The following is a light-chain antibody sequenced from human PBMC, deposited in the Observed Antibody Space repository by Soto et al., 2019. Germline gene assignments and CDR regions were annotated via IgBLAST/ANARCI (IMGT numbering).Light chain of an antibody. CDR2: AAS. Sequence: DIQLTQSPSFLSASVGDRVTITCRASQGISSYLAWYQQKPGKAPKLLIYAASTLQSGVPSRFSGSGSGTEFTLTISSLQPEDFATYYCQQRNSYPGFGQGTKLEIK. CDR3: QQRNSYPG. V-gene: IGKV1-9*01. CDR1: QGISSY. J-gene: IGKJ2*03.